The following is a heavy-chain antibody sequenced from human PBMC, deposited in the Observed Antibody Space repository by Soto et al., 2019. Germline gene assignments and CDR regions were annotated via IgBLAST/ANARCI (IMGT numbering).Heavy chain of an antibody. Sequence: PSETLSLTCTVSGGSISSGDYYWSWIRQPPGKGLEWIGYIYYSGSTYYNPSLKSRVTISVDTSKNQFSLKLSSVTAADTAVYYCASVVVPDAIPYYSGMDVWGQGTTVTVSS. D-gene: IGHD2-2*01. CDR1: GGSISSGDYY. V-gene: IGHV4-30-4*01. CDR2: IYYSGST. CDR3: ASVVVPDAIPYYSGMDV. J-gene: IGHJ6*02.